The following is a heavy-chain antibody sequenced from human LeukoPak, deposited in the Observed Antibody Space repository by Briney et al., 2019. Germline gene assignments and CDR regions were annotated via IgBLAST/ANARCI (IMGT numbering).Heavy chain of an antibody. V-gene: IGHV4-59*08. J-gene: IGHJ6*02. CDR3: ARSSRFSYYYGMDV. D-gene: IGHD3-3*01. CDR2: IYYSGST. Sequence: SETLSLTCTVSGGSISSYYWSWIRQPPGKGLEWIGYIYYSGSTNYNPSLKSRVTISVDTSKNQFSLKLSSVTAADTAVYYCARSSRFSYYYGMDVWGQGTTVTVSS. CDR1: GGSISSYY.